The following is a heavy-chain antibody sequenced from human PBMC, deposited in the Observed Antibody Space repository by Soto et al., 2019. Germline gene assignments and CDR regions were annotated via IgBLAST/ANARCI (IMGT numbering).Heavy chain of an antibody. CDR3: ARELYCSSNVCNRYFDL. CDR2: ISPSSTI. Sequence: PGGSLRLSCAASGFTFGGYTMSWVRQAPGKDLEWVSYISPSSTINYADSVKGRFTISRDNAKNSLYLQMNSLRAEDTAVYYCARELYCSSNVCNRYFDLWGQGTLVTVSS. CDR1: GFTFGGYT. V-gene: IGHV3-48*01. J-gene: IGHJ4*02. D-gene: IGHD2-2*01.